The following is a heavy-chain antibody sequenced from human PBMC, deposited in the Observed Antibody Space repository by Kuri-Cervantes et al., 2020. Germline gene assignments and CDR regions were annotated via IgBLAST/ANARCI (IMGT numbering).Heavy chain of an antibody. V-gene: IGHV4-61*01. CDR2: IYYSGST. D-gene: IGHD3-16*02. CDR1: GGSVSSGSYY. CDR3: ARDPALYDYIWGSYRNDAFDI. Sequence: GSLRLSCTVSGGSVSSGSYYWSWIRQPPGKGLEWIGYIYYSGSTNYNPSLKSRVTISVDTSKNQFSLKLSSVTAADTAVYYCARDPALYDYIWGSYRNDAFDIWGQGTMVTVSS. J-gene: IGHJ3*02.